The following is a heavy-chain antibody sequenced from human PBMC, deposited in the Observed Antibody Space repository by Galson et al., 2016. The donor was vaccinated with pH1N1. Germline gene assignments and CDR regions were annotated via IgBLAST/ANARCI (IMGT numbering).Heavy chain of an antibody. CDR1: GFTFDDYA. Sequence: SLRLSCAASGFTFDDYAMYWVRQAPGKGLEWVSGISWNSGSIGYADSVKGRFTISRDNAKNSLYLQMNSLRAEDTALYYCAKVSGYSYGPFDYLGQGTLVTVSS. D-gene: IGHD5-18*01. CDR2: ISWNSGSI. J-gene: IGHJ4*02. V-gene: IGHV3-9*01. CDR3: AKVSGYSYGPFDY.